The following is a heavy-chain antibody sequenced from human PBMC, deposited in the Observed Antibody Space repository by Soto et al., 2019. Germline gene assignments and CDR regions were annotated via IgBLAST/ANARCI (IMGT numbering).Heavy chain of an antibody. J-gene: IGHJ6*02. CDR2: ISWDGGRT. CDR1: GFTFDDYT. CDR3: AKDILTGTYYYYGMDV. Sequence: EVQLVESGGVVVQPGGSLRLSCAASGFTFDDYTMHWVRQAPGKGLEWVSLISWDGGRTYYADSVEGRFTIFRDNSQNSLYLQMNSLSTDDTALYYCAKDILTGTYYYYGMDVWGQGTTVTVSS. D-gene: IGHD1-20*01. V-gene: IGHV3-43*01.